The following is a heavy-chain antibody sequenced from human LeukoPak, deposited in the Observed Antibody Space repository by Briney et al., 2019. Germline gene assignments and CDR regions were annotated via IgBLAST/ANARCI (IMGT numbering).Heavy chain of an antibody. J-gene: IGHJ6*03. V-gene: IGHV1-3*03. CDR3: ARNSQYSGRGYMDV. Sequence: ASVKVSCKASGYTFTGYYMHWVRQAPGQRLEWMGWINAGNGNTKYSQEFQGRVTITRDTSASTAYMELSSLRSEDMAVYYCARNSQYSGRGYMDVWGKGTTVTVSS. CDR1: GYTFTGYY. D-gene: IGHD6-6*01. CDR2: INAGNGNT.